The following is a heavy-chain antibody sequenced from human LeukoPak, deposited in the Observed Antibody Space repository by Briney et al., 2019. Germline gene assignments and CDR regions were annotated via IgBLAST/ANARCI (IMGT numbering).Heavy chain of an antibody. CDR3: ARAPLLYYYDSSGYLYFDY. V-gene: IGHV1-69*13. J-gene: IGHJ4*02. CDR1: GYTFTSYG. CDR2: IIPIFGTA. D-gene: IGHD3-22*01. Sequence: SVKVSCKASGYTFTSYGISWVRQAPGQGLEWMGGIIPIFGTANYAQKFQGRVTITADESTSTAYMELRSLRSDDTAVYYCARAPLLYYYDSSGYLYFDYWGQGTLVTVSS.